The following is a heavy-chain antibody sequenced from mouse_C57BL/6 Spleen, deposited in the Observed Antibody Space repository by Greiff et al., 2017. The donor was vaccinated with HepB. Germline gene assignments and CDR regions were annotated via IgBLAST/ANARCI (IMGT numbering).Heavy chain of an antibody. J-gene: IGHJ4*01. CDR1: GYSFTDYN. CDR3: ARAYSNYVGYAMDY. CDR2: INPNYGTT. D-gene: IGHD2-5*01. V-gene: IGHV1-39*01. Sequence: VHVKQSGPELVKPGASVKISCKASGYSFTDYNMNWVKQSNGKSLEWIGVINPNYGTTSYNQKFKGKATLTVDQSSSTAYMQLNSLTSEDSAVYYCARAYSNYVGYAMDYWGQGTSVTVSS.